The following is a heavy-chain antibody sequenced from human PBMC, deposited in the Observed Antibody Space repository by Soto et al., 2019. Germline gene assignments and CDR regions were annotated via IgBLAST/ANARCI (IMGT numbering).Heavy chain of an antibody. CDR1: GGSISSGGYS. Sequence: QLQLQESGSGLVKPSQTLSLTCAVSGGSISSGGYSWSWIRQPPGKGLEWIGYIYHSGSTYYNPSLKSRVTLPVDRSKNQFSLKLSSVTAADTAVYYCARAGGLGAVAVDYWGQGTLVTVSS. CDR2: IYHSGST. V-gene: IGHV4-30-2*01. J-gene: IGHJ4*02. CDR3: ARAGGLGAVAVDY. D-gene: IGHD6-19*01.